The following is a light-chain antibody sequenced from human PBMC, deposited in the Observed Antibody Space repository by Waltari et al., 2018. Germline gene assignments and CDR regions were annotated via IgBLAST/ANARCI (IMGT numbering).Light chain of an antibody. CDR3: QQYNSYSWT. CDR1: QAINIW. Sequence: DIQMTQSPSTLSASVGDRVTITCRASQAINIWLAWYQQKPGKAPKLLIYRASSLESGFPSRFSGSGSGTEFTLTISSLQPDDFATYYCQQYNSYSWTFGQGTKVEIK. CDR2: RAS. V-gene: IGKV1-5*03. J-gene: IGKJ1*01.